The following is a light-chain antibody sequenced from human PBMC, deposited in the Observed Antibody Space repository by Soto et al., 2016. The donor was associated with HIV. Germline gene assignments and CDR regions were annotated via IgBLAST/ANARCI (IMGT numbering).Light chain of an antibody. J-gene: IGLJ2*01. V-gene: IGLV3-19*01. CDR2: GDN. CDR1: SLRVHY. Sequence: SSELTQDPAVSVTLGQTVRITCQGDSLRVHYAIWYQQKPGQAPILILYGDNNRPSGIPGRFSASYSGNTALLTITGAQAEDEADYFCSSRDNTGYHVLFGGRDQPDRP. CDR3: SSRDNTGYHVL.